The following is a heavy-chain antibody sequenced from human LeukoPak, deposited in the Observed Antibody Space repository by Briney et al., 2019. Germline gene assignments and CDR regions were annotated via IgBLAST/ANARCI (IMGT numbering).Heavy chain of an antibody. J-gene: IGHJ4*02. V-gene: IGHV4-34*01. CDR2: INNSGGT. Sequence: SETLSPTCAVYGGSFSGYYWSWIRQPPGKGLEWIGEINNSGGTNYNTSLKSRDTISVDTSKNQFSLKLSSVTAAETAVYYCARGRRSDIVVVPAAMRWFDYWGQGTLVTVSS. CDR1: GGSFSGYY. D-gene: IGHD2-2*01. CDR3: ARGRRSDIVVVPAAMRWFDY.